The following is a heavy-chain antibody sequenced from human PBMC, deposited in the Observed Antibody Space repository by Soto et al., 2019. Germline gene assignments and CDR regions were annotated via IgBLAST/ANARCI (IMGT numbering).Heavy chain of an antibody. Sequence: GGSLRLSCAASGFTFDNYAMHWVRQAPGKGLEWVSGISWDSGSIDYADSVRGRFTISRDNSQDTLYLQMDSLRPDDTAVYYCARQAKIGDRSQFYFDSWGQGTLVTVSS. J-gene: IGHJ4*02. V-gene: IGHV3-9*01. CDR2: ISWDSGSI. CDR1: GFTFDNYA. D-gene: IGHD3-16*01. CDR3: ARQAKIGDRSQFYFDS.